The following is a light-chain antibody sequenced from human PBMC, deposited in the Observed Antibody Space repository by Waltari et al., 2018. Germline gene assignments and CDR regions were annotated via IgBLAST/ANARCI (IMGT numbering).Light chain of an antibody. CDR2: AAS. CDR1: QTIRNY. J-gene: IGKJ1*01. V-gene: IGKV1-39*01. CDR3: QQSYSTPRS. Sequence: DIQLTQSPPSLSASVGDRVTISCRASQTIRNYLNWYQQDPGKAPKLLIYAASSLQSGVPSRFSGGGFGTDFTLTISSLQPEDFATYYCQQSYSTPRSFGQGTKVEIK.